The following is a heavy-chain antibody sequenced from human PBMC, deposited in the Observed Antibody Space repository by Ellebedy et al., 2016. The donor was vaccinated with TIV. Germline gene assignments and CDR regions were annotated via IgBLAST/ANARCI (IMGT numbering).Heavy chain of an antibody. CDR3: AIESNWYDAIDI. D-gene: IGHD1-20*01. J-gene: IGHJ3*02. CDR2: ISSDVDNK. V-gene: IGHV3-30*03. CDR1: GFTFRSYA. Sequence: PGGSLRLSCAAYGFTFRSYAMHWVRQSPGKGLEGVATISSDVDNKHSAESLPCLFTISRDNSNNTLYLQIKSLRTEETALYYCAIESNWYDAIDIWGHGTRVIVS.